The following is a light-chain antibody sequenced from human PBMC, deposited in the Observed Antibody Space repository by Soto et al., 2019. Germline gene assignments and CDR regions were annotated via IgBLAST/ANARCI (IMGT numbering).Light chain of an antibody. Sequence: EIVLTQSPATLSLSPGERATLSCRASQSVSNSLAWFQQKPGQAPRLLIYDASNRATGIPARFSGGGSGTDFTLTISSLEPEDFAVYYCQQRSEWITFGQGTRLEIK. CDR2: DAS. CDR3: QQRSEWIT. J-gene: IGKJ5*01. V-gene: IGKV3-11*01. CDR1: QSVSNS.